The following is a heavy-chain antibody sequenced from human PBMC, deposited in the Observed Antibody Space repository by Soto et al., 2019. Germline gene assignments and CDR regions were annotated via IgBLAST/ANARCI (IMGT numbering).Heavy chain of an antibody. J-gene: IGHJ6*02. D-gene: IGHD3-22*01. CDR3: ARLRGYYDSSGYSEAYYGMDV. Sequence: PGESLKISCKGSGYSFTIYCIGWVLQMPWKGLEWMGIIYPGDSDTRYSPSFQGQVTISADKSISTAYLQWSSLKASDTAMYYCARLRGYYDSSGYSEAYYGMDVWGQGTTVTVSS. V-gene: IGHV5-51*01. CDR1: GYSFTIYC. CDR2: IYPGDSDT.